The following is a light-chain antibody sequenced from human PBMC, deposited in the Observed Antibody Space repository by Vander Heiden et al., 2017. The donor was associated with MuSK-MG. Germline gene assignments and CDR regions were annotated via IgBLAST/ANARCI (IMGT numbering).Light chain of an antibody. CDR3: YYPDSRGNHVV. CDR1: ALPKKY. J-gene: IGLJ3*02. Sequence: SYELTQPPSGSVSPGQTARTTCSGDALPKKYAYWYQQKSGQAPVRGSDEDSKRPSGIPERFAGSSAGTMDTSTTTGAQVEDEADDDWYYPDSRGNHVVFGGGNKLTVL. V-gene: IGLV3-10*01. CDR2: EDS.